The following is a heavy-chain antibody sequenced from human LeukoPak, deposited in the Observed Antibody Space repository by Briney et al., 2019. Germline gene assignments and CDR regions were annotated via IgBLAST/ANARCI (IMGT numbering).Heavy chain of an antibody. V-gene: IGHV1-18*04. D-gene: IGHD4-17*01. CDR1: GYTFTSYG. J-gene: IGHJ3*02. Sequence: VSVKVSCKASGYTFTSYGISWVRQAPGQGLEWMGWISAYNGNTNYAQKLQGRVTMTTDTSTSTAYMELRSLRSDDTAVYYCARDPVAVTTDDAFDIWGQGTMVTVSS. CDR3: ARDPVAVTTDDAFDI. CDR2: ISAYNGNT.